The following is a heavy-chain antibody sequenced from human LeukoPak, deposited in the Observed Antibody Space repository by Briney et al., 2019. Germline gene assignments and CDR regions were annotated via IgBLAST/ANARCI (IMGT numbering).Heavy chain of an antibody. D-gene: IGHD5-18*01. CDR1: GGSISSSNW. J-gene: IGHJ4*02. CDR2: IYRSGSA. Sequence: SETLSLTCAVSGGSISSSNWWSWVRQPPGKGLEWIGEIYRSGSANYNPSLKSRVTISVDTSKNQFSLKLTSVTAADTAVFYCAREGGYSYGDAPLHFDYWGQGTLVNVPS. CDR3: AREGGYSYGDAPLHFDY. V-gene: IGHV4-4*02.